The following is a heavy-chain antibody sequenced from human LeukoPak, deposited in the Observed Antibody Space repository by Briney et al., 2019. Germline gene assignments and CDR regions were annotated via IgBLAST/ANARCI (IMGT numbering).Heavy chain of an antibody. D-gene: IGHD3-9*01. V-gene: IGHV4-59*12. J-gene: IGHJ4*02. CDR1: GGSISSYY. CDR3: ARDTSGQLTL. CDR2: IYYSGST. Sequence: PSETLSLTCTVSGGSISSYYWNWIRQPPGKGLEWIGYIYYSGSTNYNPSLKSRVTISIDTSKNQFSLKLSSVTAADTAVYYCARDTSGQLTLWGQGTLVTVSS.